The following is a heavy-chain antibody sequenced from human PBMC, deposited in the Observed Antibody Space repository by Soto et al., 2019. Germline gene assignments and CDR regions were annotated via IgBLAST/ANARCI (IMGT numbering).Heavy chain of an antibody. V-gene: IGHV1-18*01. CDR1: GYTFTSYG. CDR2: ISAYNGNT. Sequence: ASVKVSCKASGYTFTSYGISWVRQAPGQGLEWMGWISAYNGNTNYAQKLQGRVTMTTDTSTSTAYMELRSLRSDDTAVYYCARVGSVRGVIILKYNWFDPWGQGTLVTVSS. J-gene: IGHJ5*02. D-gene: IGHD3-10*01. CDR3: ARVGSVRGVIILKYNWFDP.